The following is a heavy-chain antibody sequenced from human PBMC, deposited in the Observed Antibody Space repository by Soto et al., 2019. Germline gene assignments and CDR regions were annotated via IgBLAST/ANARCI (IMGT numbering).Heavy chain of an antibody. CDR2: IYWDDDK. D-gene: IGHD3-16*01. Sequence: QITLKESGPTLVKPTQTLTLTCTFSGFSLSTGGVGVGWIRQPPGKALEWLALIYWDDDKSYSPSLKSRLTITKDTYKNQVVLTMTNMDPVDTATYYCAHSALHMITFGGVGVTGYDYWGQGTLVTVSS. CDR1: GFSLSTGGVG. J-gene: IGHJ4*02. CDR3: AHSALHMITFGGVGVTGYDY. V-gene: IGHV2-5*02.